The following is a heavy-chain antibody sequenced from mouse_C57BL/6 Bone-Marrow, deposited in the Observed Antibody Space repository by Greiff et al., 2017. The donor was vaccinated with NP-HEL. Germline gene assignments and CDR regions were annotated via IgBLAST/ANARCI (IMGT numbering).Heavy chain of an antibody. D-gene: IGHD2-4*01. V-gene: IGHV1-61*01. CDR2: IYPSDSAT. CDR3: AYYDPAWFAY. CDR1: GYTFTSYW. J-gene: IGHJ3*01. Sequence: VQLQQPGAELVRPGSSVKLSCKASGYTFTSYWMDWVKQRPGQGLEWIGNIYPSDSATHSNQKFKDKATLTVDKSSSTAYMQLSSLTSEDSAVYYCAYYDPAWFAYWGQGTLVTVS.